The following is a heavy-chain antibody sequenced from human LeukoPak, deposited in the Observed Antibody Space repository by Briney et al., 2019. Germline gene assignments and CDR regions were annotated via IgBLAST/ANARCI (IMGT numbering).Heavy chain of an antibody. J-gene: IGHJ6*03. CDR2: ISSSGSTI. D-gene: IGHD6-6*01. CDR3: ASPSLYSSSSEEKYYYYMDV. V-gene: IGHV3-11*01. Sequence: GGSLRLSCAASGFTFSDYYMSWIRQAPGKGLEWVSYISSSGSTIYYADSVKGRFTISRDNAKNSLYLQMNSLRAEDTAVYYCASPSLYSSSSEEKYYYYMDVWGKGTTVTVSS. CDR1: GFTFSDYY.